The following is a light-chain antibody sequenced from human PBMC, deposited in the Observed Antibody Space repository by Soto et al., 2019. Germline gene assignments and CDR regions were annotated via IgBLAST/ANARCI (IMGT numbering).Light chain of an antibody. V-gene: IGKV3-20*01. CDR2: GAS. Sequence: EIVLTQSPGTLSLSPGERVTLSCRASQSVTRSFLAWYQQKPGQAPRLLIHGASSRATGIPDRFSGSGSGTDFTLTISRLEPEDFAVYYCHQYGSSPQAFGPGTKVDIK. J-gene: IGKJ3*01. CDR3: HQYGSSPQA. CDR1: QSVTRSF.